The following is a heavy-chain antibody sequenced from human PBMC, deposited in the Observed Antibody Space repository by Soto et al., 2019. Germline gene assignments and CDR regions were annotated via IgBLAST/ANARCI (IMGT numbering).Heavy chain of an antibody. CDR1: GGSISSYY. CDR2: IYYSGST. J-gene: IGHJ4*02. D-gene: IGHD6-6*01. V-gene: IGHV4-59*08. Sequence: SETLSLTCTVSGGSISSYYWSWIRQPPGKGLEWIGYIYYSGSTNYNPSLKSRVTISVDTSKNQFSLKLSSVTAADTAVYYCARRIQYSSSVYFDYWGQGTLVTVSS. CDR3: ARRIQYSSSVYFDY.